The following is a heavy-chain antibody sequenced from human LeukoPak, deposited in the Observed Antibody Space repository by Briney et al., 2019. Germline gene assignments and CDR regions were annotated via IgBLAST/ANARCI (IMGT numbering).Heavy chain of an antibody. CDR2: IYHSGST. CDR3: ARVRYDYVWGSRAFDY. V-gene: IGHV4-38-2*02. D-gene: IGHD3-16*01. Sequence: SETLSLTCTVSGYSISSGYYWGWIRQPPGKGLGWIGSIYHSGSTYYNPSLKSRVTISVDTSKNQFSLKLSSVTAADTAVYYCARVRYDYVWGSRAFDYWGQGTLVTVSS. CDR1: GYSISSGYY. J-gene: IGHJ4*02.